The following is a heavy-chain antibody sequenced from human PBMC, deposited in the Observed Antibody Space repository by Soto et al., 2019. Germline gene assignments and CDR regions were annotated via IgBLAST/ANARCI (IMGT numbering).Heavy chain of an antibody. Sequence: QVQLVESGGGVVQPGRSLRLSCAASGFTFRGWGMHWVRQAPGKGLEWLAVTRYDGSNTYYADSVQGRFNISRDNSKSTLYLQMNSLRVEDTAVYYCASDGIGGTTYRGYFDYWGQGILVTVSS. V-gene: IGHV3-33*01. D-gene: IGHD1-7*01. J-gene: IGHJ4*02. CDR1: GFTFRGWG. CDR3: ASDGIGGTTYRGYFDY. CDR2: TRYDGSNT.